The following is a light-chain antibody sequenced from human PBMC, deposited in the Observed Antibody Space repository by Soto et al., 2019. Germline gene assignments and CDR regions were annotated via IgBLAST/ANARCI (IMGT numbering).Light chain of an antibody. CDR3: QQPRS. CDR1: QDISSY. CDR2: AAS. J-gene: IGKJ4*01. V-gene: IGKV1-9*01. Sequence: DIPLTQSPSFLSASVGDRVTITCRASQDISSYLAWYQQKPGKAPKLLIYAASTLQSGVPSRFSGSGSGTEFTLTISSLQPEDFATYYCQQPRSFGGGTKVEMK.